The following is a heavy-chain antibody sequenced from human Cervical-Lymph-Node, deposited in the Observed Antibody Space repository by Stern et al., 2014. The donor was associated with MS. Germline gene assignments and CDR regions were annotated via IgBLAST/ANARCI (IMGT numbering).Heavy chain of an antibody. CDR1: GGSISSYY. V-gene: IGHV4-59*01. Sequence: QVQLQESGPGLVKPSETLSLTCTVSGGSISSYYWSWIRQPPGKGLEWIGYIYYSGSTNYNPSLKSRVTISVDTSKNQFSLKLSSVTAADTAVYYCARERRRGAGFDYWGQGTLVTVSS. CDR2: IYYSGST. CDR3: ARERRRGAGFDY. J-gene: IGHJ4*02. D-gene: IGHD6-19*01.